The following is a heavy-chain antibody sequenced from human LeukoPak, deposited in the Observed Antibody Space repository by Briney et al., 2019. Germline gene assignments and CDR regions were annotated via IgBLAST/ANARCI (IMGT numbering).Heavy chain of an antibody. J-gene: IGHJ6*02. D-gene: IGHD2-2*01. Sequence: ASDKVSCKASGYTFTSCVIIWVRQAPGQGLEWMGWSSAYNCNTNYAQKLQGRGTMTTYTSTSTGYMELRSLRSDDTAVYYCERYSLGYCSSTSCPQYYYYGMDVWGQGTTVTVS. CDR2: SSAYNCNT. V-gene: IGHV1-18*01. CDR1: GYTFTSCV. CDR3: ERYSLGYCSSTSCPQYYYYGMDV.